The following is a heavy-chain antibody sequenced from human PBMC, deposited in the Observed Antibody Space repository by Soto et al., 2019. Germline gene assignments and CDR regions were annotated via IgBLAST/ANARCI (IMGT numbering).Heavy chain of an antibody. CDR2: IDPSDSYT. J-gene: IGHJ6*02. D-gene: IGHD3-22*01. CDR3: ASSTMIVRDYYYYGMDV. CDR1: GYSFISYW. V-gene: IGHV5-10-1*01. Sequence: GESLKISCKGSGYSFISYWISWVRQMPGKGLEWMGRIDPSDSYTNYSPSFQGHVTISADKSISTAYLQWSSLKASDTAMYYCASSTMIVRDYYYYGMDVWGQGTTVTDSS.